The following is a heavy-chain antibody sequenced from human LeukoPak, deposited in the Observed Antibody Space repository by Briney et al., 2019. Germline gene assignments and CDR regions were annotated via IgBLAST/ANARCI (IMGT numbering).Heavy chain of an antibody. V-gene: IGHV1-2*02. CDR1: GYTFTGYY. CDR3: ARTSTVTTLQGSDH. Sequence: ASVKVSCKASGYTFTGYYMHWVRQAPGQGLEWMGWINPNSGGTNYAQKFQGRVTMTRDTSISTAYMELSRLRSDDTAVYYCARTSTVTTLQGSDHWGQGTLVTVSS. J-gene: IGHJ4*02. D-gene: IGHD4-17*01. CDR2: INPNSGGT.